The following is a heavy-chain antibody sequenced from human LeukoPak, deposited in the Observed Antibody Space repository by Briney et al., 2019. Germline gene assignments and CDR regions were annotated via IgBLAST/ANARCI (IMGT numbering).Heavy chain of an antibody. CDR1: GFTFSSYG. CDR2: ISYDGSNK. Sequence: GRSLRLSCAASGFTFSSYGMHWVRQAPGKGLEWVAVISYDGSNKYYADSVKGRFTISRDNSKNTLYLQMNSLRAEDTAVYYCAKDTSWYNWNDRVSYYFDYWGQGTLVTVSS. CDR3: AKDTSWYNWNDRVSYYFDY. V-gene: IGHV3-30*18. J-gene: IGHJ4*02. D-gene: IGHD1-1*01.